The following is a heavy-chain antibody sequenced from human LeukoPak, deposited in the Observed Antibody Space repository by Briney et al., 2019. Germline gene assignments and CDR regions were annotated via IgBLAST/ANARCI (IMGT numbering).Heavy chain of an antibody. CDR3: AKDQLTYWVVVVPAAHFDY. CDR2: ISWNSGSI. V-gene: IGHV3-9*01. Sequence: GGSLRLSCAASGFTFDDYAMHWVRQAPGKGLEWVSGISWNSGSIGYADSVKGRFTISRDNSKNTLYLQMNSLRAEDTAVYYCAKDQLTYWVVVVPAAHFDYWGQGTLVTVSS. J-gene: IGHJ4*02. CDR1: GFTFDDYA. D-gene: IGHD2-2*01.